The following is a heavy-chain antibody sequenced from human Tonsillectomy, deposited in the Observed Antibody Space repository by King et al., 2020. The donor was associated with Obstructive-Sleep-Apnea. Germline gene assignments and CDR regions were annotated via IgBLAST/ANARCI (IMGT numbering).Heavy chain of an antibody. CDR1: GFSLSTSGMC. V-gene: IGHV2-70*01. Sequence: VTLKESGPALVKPTQTLTLTCTFSGFSLSTSGMCGSWIRQPPGKALEWLALIDWDDDKYYSTSLKTRLTISKDTSKNQVVLTMTNMDPVDTATYYCARMAEEMATITGAFDIWGQGTMVTVSS. D-gene: IGHD5-24*01. J-gene: IGHJ3*02. CDR3: ARMAEEMATITGAFDI. CDR2: IDWDDDK.